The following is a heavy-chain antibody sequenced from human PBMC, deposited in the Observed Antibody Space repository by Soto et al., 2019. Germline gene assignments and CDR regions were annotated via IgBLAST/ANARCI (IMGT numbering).Heavy chain of an antibody. CDR2: TSTFNGEA. J-gene: IGHJ4*02. CDR3: ARDLDGSGSYFTDY. V-gene: IGHV1-18*01. Sequence: ASVKVSCKASGYSFTSTGISWVRQAPEQGPEWMGWTSTFNGEAKYAQKLQGRVTMTTDTSTTTAYMELRSLTSDDTAVYYCARDLDGSGSYFTDYWGQGTLVTAPQ. D-gene: IGHD3-10*01. CDR1: GYSFTSTG.